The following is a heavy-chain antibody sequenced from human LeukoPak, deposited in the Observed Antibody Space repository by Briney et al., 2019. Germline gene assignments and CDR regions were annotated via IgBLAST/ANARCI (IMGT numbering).Heavy chain of an antibody. J-gene: IGHJ1*01. CDR2: IYYSGST. CDR3: ARVGRGDHTWGSYSCDH. V-gene: IGHV4-39*01. Sequence: PSETLSLTCTVSGGSISSSSYYWGWIRQPPGKGLEWIGSIYYSGSTYYNPSLKSRVTMSVDTSKNQFSLKLSSVTAADTAVYYCARVGRGDHTWGSYSCDHWGQGTLVSVSS. CDR1: GGSISSSSYY. D-gene: IGHD3-16*01.